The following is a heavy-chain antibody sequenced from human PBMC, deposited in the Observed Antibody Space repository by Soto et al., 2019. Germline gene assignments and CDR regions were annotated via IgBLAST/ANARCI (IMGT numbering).Heavy chain of an antibody. CDR3: ARGHCISTSCTGGNFDY. Sequence: GASVKVSCKASGYTFTSYYMQWVRQAPGQGLEWMGIINPSGGSTSNAQKLQGRVTMTRDTSMSTVYMELSSLRSEDTAVYYCARGHCISTSCTGGNFDYWRQRTLVTVSS. CDR1: GYTFTSYY. D-gene: IGHD2-2*01. V-gene: IGHV1-46*04. J-gene: IGHJ4*02. CDR2: INPSGGST.